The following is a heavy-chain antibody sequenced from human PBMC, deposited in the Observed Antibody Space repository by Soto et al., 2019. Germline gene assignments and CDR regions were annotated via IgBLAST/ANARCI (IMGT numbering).Heavy chain of an antibody. Sequence: GGSLRLSCAASGFTFSSYSMNWVRQAPGKGLEWVSYISSSSSTIYYADSVKGRFTISRDNAKNSLYLQMNSLRDEDTAVYYCARGPVGYCSGGSCRGSDWFDPWGQGTLVTVSS. CDR1: GFTFSSYS. D-gene: IGHD2-15*01. V-gene: IGHV3-48*02. CDR3: ARGPVGYCSGGSCRGSDWFDP. CDR2: ISSSSSTI. J-gene: IGHJ5*02.